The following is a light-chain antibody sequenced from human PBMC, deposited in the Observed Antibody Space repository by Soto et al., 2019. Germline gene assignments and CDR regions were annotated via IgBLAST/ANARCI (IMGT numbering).Light chain of an antibody. CDR2: AAS. CDR3: QQSYSTPRT. J-gene: IGKJ1*01. Sequence: DIQMTQYPSPLSASVGDRVTITCRASQSISNYLNWYQQKPGKAPKLLMYAASSLQSGVPSRFSGSGSGTDFTLTISSLQPEDFATYYCQQSYSTPRTFGQGTKVEIK. V-gene: IGKV1-39*01. CDR1: QSISNY.